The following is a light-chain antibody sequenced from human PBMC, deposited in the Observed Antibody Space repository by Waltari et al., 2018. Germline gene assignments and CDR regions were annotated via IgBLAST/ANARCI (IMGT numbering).Light chain of an antibody. CDR2: AAS. V-gene: IGKV1-9*01. J-gene: IGKJ4*01. Sequence: DIQLTQSPSSLSASVGDRGTITCRASQGISSYLAWYQQKPGRAPKLLIYAASTLQSGVPSRFSGSGSGTEFTLAISSLQTEDFATYYCQHLNNYPLSFGGGTKVEIK. CDR1: QGISSY. CDR3: QHLNNYPLS.